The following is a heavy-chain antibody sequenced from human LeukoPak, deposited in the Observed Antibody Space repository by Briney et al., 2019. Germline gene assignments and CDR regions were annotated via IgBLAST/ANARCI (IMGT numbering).Heavy chain of an antibody. J-gene: IGHJ6*02. D-gene: IGHD1-26*01. V-gene: IGHV3-7*01. CDR3: ARDAKTTPIVRAPSLYYYYGMDV. CDR1: GFTFSSYW. Sequence: GGSLRLSCAASGFTFSSYWMSWVRQAPGKGLEWVANIKQDGSEKYYVDSVKGRFTISRDNAKNSLYLQMNSLRAEDTAVYYCARDAKTTPIVRAPSLYYYYGMDVWGQGTTVTVSS. CDR2: IKQDGSEK.